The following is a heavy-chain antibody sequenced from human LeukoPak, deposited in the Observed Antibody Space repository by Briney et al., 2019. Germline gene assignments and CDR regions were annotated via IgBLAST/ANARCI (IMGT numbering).Heavy chain of an antibody. CDR3: ARLGHNGSYYSAAFDY. V-gene: IGHV4-39*01. CDR2: IYYTGTT. J-gene: IGHJ4*02. CDR1: GGSISSSSFY. Sequence: SETLSLTCTVSGGSISSSSFYWGWIRQPPGKGLEWIGSIYYTGTTYYHPSLKSRLTISVDTSKNQFSLKLSSVTAADTAVYYCARLGHNGSYYSAAFDYWGQGTLVTVSS. D-gene: IGHD1-26*01.